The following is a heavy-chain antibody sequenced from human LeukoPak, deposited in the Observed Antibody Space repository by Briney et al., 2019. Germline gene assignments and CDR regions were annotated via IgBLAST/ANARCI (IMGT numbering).Heavy chain of an antibody. Sequence: ASVKVSCKASGYTFTGYYMHWVRQAPGQGLEWMGWINPNSGGTNYAQNLQGRVTMTSETSISPAYMELSRLRSDDTAVYYCARDREQQLDFDYWGQGTLVTVSS. CDR3: ARDREQQLDFDY. CDR1: GYTFTGYY. V-gene: IGHV1-2*02. CDR2: INPNSGGT. J-gene: IGHJ4*02. D-gene: IGHD6-13*01.